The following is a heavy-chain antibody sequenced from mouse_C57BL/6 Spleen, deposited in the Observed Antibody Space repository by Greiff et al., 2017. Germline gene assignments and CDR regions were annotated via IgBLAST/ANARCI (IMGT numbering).Heavy chain of an antibody. CDR1: GYTFTSYW. Sequence: QVQLQQPGAELVKPGASVKLSCKASGYTFTSYWMQWVKQRPTQGLEWIGEIDPSDSYTNYNQKFKGKATLTVDTSSSTAYMQLSSLTSEDSAVYYCAKRKGYGNYPYYFDYWGQGTTLTVSS. CDR2: IDPSDSYT. D-gene: IGHD2-1*01. V-gene: IGHV1-50*01. CDR3: AKRKGYGNYPYYFDY. J-gene: IGHJ2*01.